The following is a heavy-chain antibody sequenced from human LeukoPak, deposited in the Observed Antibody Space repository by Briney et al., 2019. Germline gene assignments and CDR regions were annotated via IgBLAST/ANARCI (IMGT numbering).Heavy chain of an antibody. CDR2: IIPILGIA. Sequence: GASVKVSCKASGGTFSSYAISWVRQAPGQGLEWMGRIIPILGIANYAQKFQGRVTITADKSTSTAYMELSSLRSEDTAVYYCARDRYGYNHGDYWGQGTLVTVSS. V-gene: IGHV1-69*04. J-gene: IGHJ4*02. CDR1: GGTFSSYA. D-gene: IGHD5-24*01. CDR3: ARDRYGYNHGDY.